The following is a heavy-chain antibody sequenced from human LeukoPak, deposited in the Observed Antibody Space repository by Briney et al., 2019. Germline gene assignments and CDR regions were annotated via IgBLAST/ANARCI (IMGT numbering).Heavy chain of an antibody. CDR1: GFTFSSYG. CDR2: IRYDGSNK. J-gene: IGHJ4*02. CDR3: AKGVNKDIVVVPGIDY. Sequence: PGGSLRLSCAASGFTFSSYGMHWVRQAPGKGLEWVAFIRYDGSNKYYADSVKGRFTISRDNSKNTLYLQMNSLGAEDTAVYYCAKGVNKDIVVVPGIDYWGQGTLVTVSS. D-gene: IGHD2-2*01. V-gene: IGHV3-30*02.